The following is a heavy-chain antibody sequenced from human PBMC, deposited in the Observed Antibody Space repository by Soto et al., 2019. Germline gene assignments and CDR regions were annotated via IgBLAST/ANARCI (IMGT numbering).Heavy chain of an antibody. CDR3: AKGPSSDWPYNFDY. Sequence: GGSLRLSCAASGFTFSSYAMSWVRQAPGTGLEWVSGISGSGGNTYYADSVKGRFTISRDNSKNTLYLQMNSLRAEDTATYYCAKGPSSDWPYNFDYWGQGTLVTVSS. D-gene: IGHD6-19*01. CDR2: ISGSGGNT. CDR1: GFTFSSYA. V-gene: IGHV3-23*01. J-gene: IGHJ4*02.